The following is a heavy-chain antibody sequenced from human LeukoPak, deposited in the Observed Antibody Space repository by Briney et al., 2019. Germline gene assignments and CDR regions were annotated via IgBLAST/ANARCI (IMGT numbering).Heavy chain of an antibody. CDR1: GGSISSSSYF. V-gene: IGHV4-39*01. J-gene: IGHJ4*02. D-gene: IGHD5-24*01. Sequence: SETLSLTCSVSGGSISSSSYFWGWIRQPPGKGLEWIASVHYSGSTYYNPSLKSRVTISIDTSKNQFSLKLTSVTAADTAVYYCARVFVSADGYNFDYWGQGTLVTVSS. CDR3: ARVFVSADGYNFDY. CDR2: VHYSGST.